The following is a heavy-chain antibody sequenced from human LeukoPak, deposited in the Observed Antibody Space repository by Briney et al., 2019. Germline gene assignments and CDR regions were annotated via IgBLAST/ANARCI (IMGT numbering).Heavy chain of an antibody. J-gene: IGHJ6*02. D-gene: IGHD3/OR15-3a*01. Sequence: GGSLRLSCAASGFTFSSYSMNWVRQAPGKGLGWVSSISSSSSYIYYADSVKGRFTISRDNAKNSLYLQMNSLRAEDTAVYYCARAGLTRVLDVWGQGTTVTVSS. CDR2: ISSSSSYI. CDR3: ARAGLTRVLDV. V-gene: IGHV3-21*01. CDR1: GFTFSSYS.